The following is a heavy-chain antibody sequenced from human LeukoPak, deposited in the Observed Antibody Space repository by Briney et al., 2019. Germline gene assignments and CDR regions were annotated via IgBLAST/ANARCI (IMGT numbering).Heavy chain of an antibody. Sequence: GGSLRLSCAASGFTFSTYWMTWVRQAPGKGLEWVANTKRDGSEVYYANSVKGHFTISRDNAKNSLYLQMNSLRAEDTAVYYCARYTEYYFDYWGQGTLATVSS. D-gene: IGHD2-2*02. CDR2: TKRDGSEV. J-gene: IGHJ4*02. CDR1: GFTFSTYW. V-gene: IGHV3-7*01. CDR3: ARYTEYYFDY.